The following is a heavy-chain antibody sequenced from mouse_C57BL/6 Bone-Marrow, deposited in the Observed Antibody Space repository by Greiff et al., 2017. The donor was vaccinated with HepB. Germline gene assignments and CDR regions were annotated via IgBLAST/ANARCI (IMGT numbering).Heavy chain of an antibody. D-gene: IGHD2-3*01. Sequence: EVKLVESGGGLVQPGGSMKLSCAASGFTFSDAWMDWVRQSPEKGLEWVAEIRNKDNNHETYYAESVKGRFTISSDDSKSSVYLQMNSSRAEDTGISYCTGAYDGYYYAMDYWGQGTSVTVSS. CDR1: GFTFSDAW. J-gene: IGHJ4*01. CDR3: TGAYDGYYYAMDY. V-gene: IGHV6-6*01. CDR2: IRNKDNNHET.